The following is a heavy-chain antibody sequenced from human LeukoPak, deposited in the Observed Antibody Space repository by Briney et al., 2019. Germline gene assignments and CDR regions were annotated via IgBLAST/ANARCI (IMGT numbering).Heavy chain of an antibody. CDR1: GFTFSSYW. J-gene: IGHJ4*02. D-gene: IGHD4-23*01. CDR3: ARDVHGGAFDY. Sequence: GGSLRLSCAASGFTFSSYWMNWVRQAPGKGLEWVANINQDGSAKYYVDSVKGRFTFSRDNAMDSLFLQMNSLRAEDTAVYYYARDVHGGAFDYWGQGTLVTVSS. CDR2: INQDGSAK. V-gene: IGHV3-7*01.